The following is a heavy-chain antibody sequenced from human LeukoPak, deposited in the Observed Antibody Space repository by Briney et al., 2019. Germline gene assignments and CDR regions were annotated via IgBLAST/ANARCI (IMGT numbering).Heavy chain of an antibody. Sequence: ASVKVSCKASGYTFTSYEISWVRQAPGQGLEWMGWMSANKGNTNYAQKLQGRVTMTTDTSTSTAYMELRNLRSDDTAVYYCAREGHYYDSSGYPTKAFDIWGQGTMVTVSS. J-gene: IGHJ3*02. V-gene: IGHV1-18*01. D-gene: IGHD3-22*01. CDR3: AREGHYYDSSGYPTKAFDI. CDR1: GYTFTSYE. CDR2: MSANKGNT.